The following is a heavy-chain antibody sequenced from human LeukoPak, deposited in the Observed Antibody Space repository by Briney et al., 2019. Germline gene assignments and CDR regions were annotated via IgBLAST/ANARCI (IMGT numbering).Heavy chain of an antibody. Sequence: GGSLRLSCAASGFTVSSNYMSWVRQAPGKGLEWVSSITPNSGGVGYAASVKGRFTISRDNARNSLNLQMNSLKAEDTALYYCVKDAPNGSIDYWGQGTLVTVSS. CDR1: GFTVSSNY. J-gene: IGHJ4*02. CDR2: ITPNSGGV. V-gene: IGHV3-9*01. D-gene: IGHD2/OR15-2a*01. CDR3: VKDAPNGSIDY.